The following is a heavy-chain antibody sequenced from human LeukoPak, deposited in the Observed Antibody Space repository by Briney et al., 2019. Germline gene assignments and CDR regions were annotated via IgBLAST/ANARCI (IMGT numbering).Heavy chain of an antibody. Sequence: PGGSLRLSCTASGFSFSTYDMHWVRQAPDKGLEWVAFIRYDGSSKNYADSVKGRSAISRDNSRNTLYLQMNSLKTEDTAVYYCANTWTSSSDYWGQGTLVTVSS. V-gene: IGHV3-30*02. CDR1: GFSFSTYD. D-gene: IGHD3/OR15-3a*01. J-gene: IGHJ4*02. CDR2: IRYDGSSK. CDR3: ANTWTSSSDY.